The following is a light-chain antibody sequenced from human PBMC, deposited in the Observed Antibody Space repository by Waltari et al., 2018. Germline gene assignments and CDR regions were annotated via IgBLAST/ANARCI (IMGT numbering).Light chain of an antibody. CDR2: SAS. CDR3: QHTHSFPHG. Sequence: DIQLTPSPSSVSASVGDRLTITCRASQGINNWLGWYQQKPGKAPNLLIYSASSLQSGVPSRFSGSGSETHFTLTISSLQPEDFATYYCQHTHSFPHGFGQGTRVQMK. V-gene: IGKV1-12*01. J-gene: IGKJ2*03. CDR1: QGINNW.